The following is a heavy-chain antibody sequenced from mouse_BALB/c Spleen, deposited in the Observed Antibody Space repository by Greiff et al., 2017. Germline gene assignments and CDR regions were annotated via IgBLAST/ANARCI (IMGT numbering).Heavy chain of an antibody. J-gene: IGHJ4*01. CDR3: ARSRDYYGSMDY. CDR2: IYPGNVNT. CDR1: GYTFTSYY. D-gene: IGHD1-1*01. Sequence: VQLQQSGPELVKPGASVRISCKASGYTFTSYYIHWVKQRPGQGLEWIGWIYPGNVNTKYNEKFKGKATLTADKSSSTAYMQLSSLTSEDSAVYFCARSRDYYGSMDYWGQGTSVTVSS. V-gene: IGHV1S56*01.